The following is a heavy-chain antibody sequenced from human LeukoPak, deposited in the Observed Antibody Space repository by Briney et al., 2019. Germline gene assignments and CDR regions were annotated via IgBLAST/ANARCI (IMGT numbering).Heavy chain of an antibody. CDR1: GFPFSSYW. D-gene: IGHD2-21*01. CDR2: IKQDGSEK. J-gene: IGHJ4*02. CDR3: ARSSSVTIPGYYFDY. V-gene: IGHV3-7*03. Sequence: GSLRLSCAASGFPFSSYWMGWVRPAPGKGLEWVANIKQDGSEKYYVDSVKGRFTISRDNAKNSLYLQMNSLRADDTAVYYCARSSSVTIPGYYFDYWGQGTLVTVSS.